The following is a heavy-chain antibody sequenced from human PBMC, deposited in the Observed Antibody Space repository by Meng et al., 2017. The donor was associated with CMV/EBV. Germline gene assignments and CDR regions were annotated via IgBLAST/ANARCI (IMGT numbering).Heavy chain of an antibody. Sequence: SVKVSCKASGGTFSSYAISWVRQAPGQGLEWMGGIIPIFGTANYAQKFQGRVTITTDESTSTAYMELSSLRSEDTAVYYCAGEDSYGPLSYYYGMAVWGQGTTVTVSS. CDR2: IIPIFGTA. CDR1: GGTFSSYA. V-gene: IGHV1-69*05. CDR3: AGEDSYGPLSYYYGMAV. J-gene: IGHJ6*02. D-gene: IGHD5-18*01.